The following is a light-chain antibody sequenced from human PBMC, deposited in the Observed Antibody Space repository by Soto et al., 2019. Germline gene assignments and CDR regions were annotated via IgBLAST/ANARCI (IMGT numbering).Light chain of an antibody. CDR3: CSYSGSSTTVV. V-gene: IGLV2-11*01. J-gene: IGLJ2*01. CDR1: RDNY. Sequence: QSALTQPRSVSGSPGQSVTISCTGTRDNYVSWYQQHPDKAPKFIIYDVNKRASGVPDRFSGSKSGNTASLTISGLQAEDEADYSCCSYSGSSTTVVFGGGTKLTVL. CDR2: DVN.